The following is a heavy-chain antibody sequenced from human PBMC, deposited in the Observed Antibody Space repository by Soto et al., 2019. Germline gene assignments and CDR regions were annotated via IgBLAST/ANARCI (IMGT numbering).Heavy chain of an antibody. CDR2: IYASGNT. V-gene: IGHV4-4*07. Sequence: PAETLSLTCSVSGDSISSYYWSWIRQPAGKGLEWIGRIYASGNTNYNPSLKSRVTMSVDTSKNQFSLKLSSVTAADTAVYYCARDDYGDYGRAFDPWGQGTLVTVSA. D-gene: IGHD4-17*01. CDR3: ARDDYGDYGRAFDP. CDR1: GDSISSYY. J-gene: IGHJ5*02.